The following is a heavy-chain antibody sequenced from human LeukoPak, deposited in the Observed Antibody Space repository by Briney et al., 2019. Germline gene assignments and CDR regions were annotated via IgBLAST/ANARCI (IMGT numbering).Heavy chain of an antibody. CDR3: AKEADRMIEAEPDV. CDR1: GFTFSSYP. V-gene: IGHV3-23*01. Sequence: PGGSLSPSCAASGFTFSSYPLSWVRQPPGKGLEWLSSISGSGGTTYYADSTTGRVTISKDNSKNTLYLQMNSLRAEDTAVYYCAKEADRMIEAEPDVWGQGTTVTVSS. CDR2: ISGSGGTT. D-gene: IGHD6-13*01. J-gene: IGHJ6*02.